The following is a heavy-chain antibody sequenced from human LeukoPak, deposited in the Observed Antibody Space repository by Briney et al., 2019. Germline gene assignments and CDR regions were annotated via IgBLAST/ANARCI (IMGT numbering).Heavy chain of an antibody. CDR3: AKGLYPYYYDSSGYFDY. D-gene: IGHD3-22*01. J-gene: IGHJ4*02. V-gene: IGHV3-23*01. CDR1: GFTFSSYA. Sequence: PGGSLRLSCAASGFTFSSYAMSWVRQAPGKGLEWVSAISGSGDSTYYADSVKGRFTISRDNSKNTLYLQMNSLRAEDTAVYYCAKGLYPYYYDSSGYFDYWGQGTLVTVSS. CDR2: ISGSGDST.